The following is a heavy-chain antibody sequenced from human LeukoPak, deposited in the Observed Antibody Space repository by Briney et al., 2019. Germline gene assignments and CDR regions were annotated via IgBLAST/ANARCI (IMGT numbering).Heavy chain of an antibody. J-gene: IGHJ4*02. V-gene: IGHV4-59*12. CDR1: GGSISSYY. D-gene: IGHD3-10*01. CDR2: IYHSGST. CDR3: ARDRGILVRGVIGY. Sequence: PSETLSLTCTVSGGSISSYYWSWIRQPPGKGLEWIGHIYHSGSTNNNPSLKSRVTISVDTSKNQFSLKLSSVTAADTAVYYCARDRGILVRGVIGYWGQGTLVTVSS.